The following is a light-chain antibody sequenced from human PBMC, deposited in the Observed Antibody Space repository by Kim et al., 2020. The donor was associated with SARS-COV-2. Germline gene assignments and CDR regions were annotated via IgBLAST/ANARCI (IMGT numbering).Light chain of an antibody. CDR1: NIGSKS. CDR3: QVWDSSSDHRV. Sequence: SYELTQPPSVSVAPGKTDRITCGGNNIGSKSVHWYQQKPGQAPVLVIYYDSDRPSGIPERFSGSNSGNTATLTISRVEAGDEADYYCQVWDSSSDHRVFGGGTQLTV. J-gene: IGLJ3*02. V-gene: IGLV3-21*04. CDR2: YDS.